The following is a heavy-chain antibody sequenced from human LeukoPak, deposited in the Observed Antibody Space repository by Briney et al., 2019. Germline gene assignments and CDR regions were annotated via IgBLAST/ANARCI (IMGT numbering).Heavy chain of an antibody. J-gene: IGHJ5*02. Sequence: PGGSLRLSCAASGFTFSNYCMSWVRQAPGKGLVWVVNINEDGSVKYYVDSVKGRFTISRDNAKNSLYLQMNSLRAEDTAVYYCARDLGASQHLSWFGPWGQGTLVTVSS. D-gene: IGHD1-26*01. CDR3: ARDLGASQHLSWFGP. V-gene: IGHV3-7*05. CDR1: GFTFSNYC. CDR2: INEDGSVK.